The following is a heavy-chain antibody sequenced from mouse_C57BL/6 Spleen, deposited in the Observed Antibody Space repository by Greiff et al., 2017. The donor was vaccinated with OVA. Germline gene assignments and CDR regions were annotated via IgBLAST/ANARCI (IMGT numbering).Heavy chain of an antibody. J-gene: IGHJ4*01. CDR1: GYAFTNYL. CDR3: AREDSYAMDY. Sequence: QVQLKQSGAELVRPGTSVKVSCKASGYAFTNYLIEWVKQRPGQGLEWIGVINPGSGGTNYNEKFKGKATLTADKSSSTAYMQLSSLTSEDSAVYFCAREDSYAMDYWGQGTSVTVSS. CDR2: INPGSGGT. V-gene: IGHV1-54*01.